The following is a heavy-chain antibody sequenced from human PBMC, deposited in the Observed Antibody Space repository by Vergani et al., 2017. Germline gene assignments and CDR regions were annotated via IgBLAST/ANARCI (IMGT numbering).Heavy chain of an antibody. CDR2: ISHDGSNK. V-gene: IGHV3-30*18. Sequence: QVQLVESGGGVVQTGRSLRLSCAASGFTFSSYGMHWVRQAPGKGLGWVAVISHDGSNKNYADSVKGRFTITRDNSKNTLYLQMKSLLADDTDVYYGAKEELAYCGCDCYSDYWGQGTMVTVSS. D-gene: IGHD2-21*02. CDR1: GFTFSSYG. CDR3: AKEELAYCGCDCYSDY. J-gene: IGHJ4*02.